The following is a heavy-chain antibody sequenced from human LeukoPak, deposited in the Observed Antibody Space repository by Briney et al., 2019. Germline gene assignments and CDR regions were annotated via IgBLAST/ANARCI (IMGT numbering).Heavy chain of an antibody. Sequence: GGSLRLSCAASGFTSSSYGMHWVRQAPGKGLEWVAVIWYDGSNKYYADSVKGRFTISRDNSKNTLYLQVNSLRAEDTAVYYCATWAATILGTDCWGQGALVTVSS. CDR2: IWYDGSNK. D-gene: IGHD3-3*01. J-gene: IGHJ4*02. V-gene: IGHV3-30*02. CDR3: ATWAATILGTDC. CDR1: GFTSSSYG.